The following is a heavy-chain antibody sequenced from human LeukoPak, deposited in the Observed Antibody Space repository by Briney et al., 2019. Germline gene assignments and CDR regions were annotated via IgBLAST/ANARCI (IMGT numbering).Heavy chain of an antibody. Sequence: GGAVKVSCKASGYTFTSYGISWVRQAPGQGLEGMGWIRAYKGNTNYAQKLQGRVTMTTDTSTRTAYMELRSLRSDDTAVYYCANGAFDIWGQGTMVTVS. CDR1: GYTFTSYG. CDR3: ANGAFDI. J-gene: IGHJ3*02. V-gene: IGHV1-18*01. CDR2: IRAYKGNT.